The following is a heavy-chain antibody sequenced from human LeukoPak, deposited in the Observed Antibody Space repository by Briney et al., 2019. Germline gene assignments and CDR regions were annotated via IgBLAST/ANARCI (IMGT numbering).Heavy chain of an antibody. CDR2: IYYSGST. J-gene: IGHJ6*02. D-gene: IGHD2-2*01. V-gene: IGHV4-59*08. CDR3: ARHVKGRSVPAANMDV. CDR1: GGSISSYY. Sequence: PSETLSPTCTVSGGSISSYYWSWIRQPPGQGLEWIGYIYYSGSTNYNPSLKSRVTISVDTSKNQFSLKLSSVTPADTAVYYCARHVKGRSVPAANMDVWGQGTTVTVSS.